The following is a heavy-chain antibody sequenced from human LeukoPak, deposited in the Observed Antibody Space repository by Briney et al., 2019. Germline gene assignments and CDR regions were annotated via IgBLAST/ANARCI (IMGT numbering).Heavy chain of an antibody. J-gene: IGHJ3*02. CDR2: IYYSGST. CDR1: GGSISSGGYY. CDR3: ARGERSGYYWGAFDI. D-gene: IGHD3-22*01. Sequence: SETLSLTCTVSGGSISSGGYYWSWIRQPPGKGLEWIGYIYYSGSTNYNPSLKSRVTISVDTSKNQFSLKLSSVTAADTAVYYCARGERSGYYWGAFDIWGQGTMVTVSS. V-gene: IGHV4-61*08.